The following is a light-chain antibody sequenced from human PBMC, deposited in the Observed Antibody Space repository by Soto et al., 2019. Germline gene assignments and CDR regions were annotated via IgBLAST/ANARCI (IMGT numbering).Light chain of an antibody. CDR3: QSYDSSSVV. CDR2: EDN. Sequence: NFMLTQPHSVSESPGKTVTISCTGSSGSIASNYVQWYQQRPGSAPTTVIYEDNQRPSGVPDRFSGSIDSSSNSASLTNSGLKTEDEADYYCQSYDSSSVVFGGGTKLTVL. CDR1: SGSIASNY. J-gene: IGLJ2*01. V-gene: IGLV6-57*02.